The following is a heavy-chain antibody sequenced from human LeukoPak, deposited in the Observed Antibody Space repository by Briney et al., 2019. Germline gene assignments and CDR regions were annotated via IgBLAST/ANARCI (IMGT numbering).Heavy chain of an antibody. CDR1: GGSISSYY. D-gene: IGHD5-18*01. CDR2: IYYSGST. Sequence: SETLSLTCTVSGGSISSYYWSWIRQPPGKGLEWVGYIYYSGSTNYNPSLKRRVTISVDTSKNQFSLKLSSVTAADTAVYYCARGGTWIQLWFFDYWGQGTLVTVSS. V-gene: IGHV4-59*01. J-gene: IGHJ4*02. CDR3: ARGGTWIQLWFFDY.